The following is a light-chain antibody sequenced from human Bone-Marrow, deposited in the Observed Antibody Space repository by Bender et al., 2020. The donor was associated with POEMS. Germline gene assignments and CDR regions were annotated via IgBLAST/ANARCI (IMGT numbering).Light chain of an antibody. Sequence: QSALTQPASVSGSPGQSITISCTGISSDIGTHNLVSWYQQPPGKVPRLIIYEATKRPSGVSTRFSGSKSGDTASLTISGLQAEDEADYYCCSYGGTRTFVFGTGTEVTVL. V-gene: IGLV2-23*01. J-gene: IGLJ1*01. CDR2: EAT. CDR1: SSDIGTHNL. CDR3: CSYGGTRTFV.